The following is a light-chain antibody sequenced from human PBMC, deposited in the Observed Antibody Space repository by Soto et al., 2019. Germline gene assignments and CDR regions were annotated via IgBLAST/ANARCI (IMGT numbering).Light chain of an antibody. CDR2: EVS. CDR3: SSYARNRDIL. Sequence: QSVLTQPASVSGSPGQSITISCTGTSSDVGVHNYVSWYQQHPGKAPKLMISEVSNRPSGVPDRFSGSKSGNTASLTVSGLQAEDEADYYCSSYARNRDILFGGGTKLTVL. V-gene: IGLV2-14*01. CDR1: SSDVGVHNY. J-gene: IGLJ2*01.